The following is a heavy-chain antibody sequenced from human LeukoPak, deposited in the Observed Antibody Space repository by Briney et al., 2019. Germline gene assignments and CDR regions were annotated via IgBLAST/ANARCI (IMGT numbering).Heavy chain of an antibody. CDR2: ISGSGGST. J-gene: IGHJ4*02. V-gene: IGHV3-23*01. CDR3: AKTGKTTVLIVVVTAIPSPTFDY. CDR1: GFTLNTYT. Sequence: GGSLRLSCAASGFTLNTYTMNWVRQAPGKGLEWVSAISGSGGSTYYADSVKGRFTISRDNSKNTLYLQMNSLRAEDTAVYYCAKTGKTTVLIVVVTAIPSPTFDYWGQGTLVTVSS. D-gene: IGHD2-21*02.